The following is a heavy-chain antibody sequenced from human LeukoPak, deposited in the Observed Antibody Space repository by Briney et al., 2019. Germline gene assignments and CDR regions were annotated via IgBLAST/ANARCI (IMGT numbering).Heavy chain of an antibody. J-gene: IGHJ6*03. Sequence: SETLSLTCTVSGGSISSGGYYWSWIRQHPGKGLEWIGYIYYSGSTYYNPSLKSRVTISVDTSKNQFSLKLSSVTAADTAVYYCAKSTPPLSGYYYMDVWGKGTTVTVSS. D-gene: IGHD3-10*01. CDR3: AKSTPPLSGYYYMDV. V-gene: IGHV4-31*03. CDR1: GGSISSGGYY. CDR2: IYYSGST.